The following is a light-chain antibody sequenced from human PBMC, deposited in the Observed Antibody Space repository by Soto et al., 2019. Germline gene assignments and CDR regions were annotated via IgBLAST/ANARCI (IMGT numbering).Light chain of an antibody. CDR1: QDIAIY. J-gene: IGKJ4*01. CDR2: AAS. V-gene: IGKV1-9*01. CDR3: QQLRMYPST. Sequence: IQLTESPSSLSASVGHRVIITCRASQDIAIYLAWYQQKPGEATKLLIYAASTLYGGVPSRFRGSGSGTDFALTITSLQAEDFATYYCQQLRMYPSTFGGGTKVDIK.